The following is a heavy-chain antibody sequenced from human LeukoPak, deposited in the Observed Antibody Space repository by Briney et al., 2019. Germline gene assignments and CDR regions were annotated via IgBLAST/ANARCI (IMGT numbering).Heavy chain of an antibody. CDR1: GGSITSHD. CDR2: FYQSGST. Sequence: SETLSLTCTVSGGSITSHDWIWIRQPPGKGLEWIGSFYQSGSTNYNPSLKRRVTISVETSKKQFSLQMTSVTAADTAVYHCARHNPGWYNYYMALWGAGTTVTVSS. CDR3: ARHNPGWYNYYMAL. J-gene: IGHJ6*03. V-gene: IGHV4-59*08. D-gene: IGHD2-15*01.